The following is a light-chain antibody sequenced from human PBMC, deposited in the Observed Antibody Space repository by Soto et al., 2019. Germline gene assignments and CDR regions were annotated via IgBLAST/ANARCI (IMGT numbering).Light chain of an antibody. V-gene: IGKV3-20*01. CDR1: QSISSTY. J-gene: IGKJ3*01. Sequence: EIVLTQSPGTLSLSPGERATLSCRASQSISSTYLAWYQHQPGQAPRLLIYDTSPRATAIPDRFSGSGSGTDFTLTISRMEPEDFAVHYCKQHGSSPWTFGPGTKVHIK. CDR2: DTS. CDR3: KQHGSSPWT.